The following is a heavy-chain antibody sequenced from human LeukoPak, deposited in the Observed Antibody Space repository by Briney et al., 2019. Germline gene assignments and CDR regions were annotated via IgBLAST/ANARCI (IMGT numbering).Heavy chain of an antibody. CDR3: ARDRLRYFDWLGRWGYFDY. Sequence: GASVKVSCKASGYTFTSYAMHWVRQAPGQRLEWMGWINAGNGNTKYSQKFQGRVTITRDTSASTAYMELSSLRSEDTAVYYCARDRLRYFDWLGRWGYFDYWGQGTLVTVSS. CDR1: GYTFTSYA. D-gene: IGHD3-9*01. V-gene: IGHV1-3*01. J-gene: IGHJ4*02. CDR2: INAGNGNT.